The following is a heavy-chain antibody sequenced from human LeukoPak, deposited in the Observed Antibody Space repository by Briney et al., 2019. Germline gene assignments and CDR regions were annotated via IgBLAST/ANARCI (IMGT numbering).Heavy chain of an antibody. V-gene: IGHV1-69*13. CDR2: IIPVFGTA. D-gene: IGHD2-2*01. Sequence: GASVKVSCTASGGTFSSYAISWVRQAPGQGLEWMGGIIPVFGTANYAQKFQGRVTITADESTSTAYMELSSLRSEDTAVYYCARDTNYCSSTSCYNWFDPWGQGTLVTVSS. CDR3: ARDTNYCSSTSCYNWFDP. CDR1: GGTFSSYA. J-gene: IGHJ5*02.